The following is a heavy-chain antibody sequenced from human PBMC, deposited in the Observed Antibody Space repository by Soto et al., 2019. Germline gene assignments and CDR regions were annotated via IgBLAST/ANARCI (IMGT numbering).Heavy chain of an antibody. CDR3: EEGIRDTVQVSAFLLNRSSDL. D-gene: IGHD2-15*01. CDR2: IRGSGGST. J-gene: IGHJ2*01. V-gene: IGHV3-23*01. Sequence: KGLEWVSAIRGSGGSTYYADSVKGRFTISRDNSKNTLYLQMNSLRAEDFFFFQEEEGIRDTVQVSAFLLNRSSDL.